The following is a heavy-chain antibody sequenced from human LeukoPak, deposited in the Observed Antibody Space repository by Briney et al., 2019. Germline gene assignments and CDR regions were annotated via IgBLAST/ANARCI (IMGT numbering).Heavy chain of an antibody. CDR2: NYYSGST. CDR1: GGSISSYY. CDR3: ARYCSGGNCYSPTSYFDY. D-gene: IGHD2-15*01. Sequence: SETLSLTCTVSGGSISSYYWSWIRQAPGKGLEWIGYNYYSGSTNYNPSLKSRVTISVDTSKNQFSLKVRSVTAADTAVYYCARYCSGGNCYSPTSYFDYWGQGTLVTVSS. V-gene: IGHV4-59*01. J-gene: IGHJ4*02.